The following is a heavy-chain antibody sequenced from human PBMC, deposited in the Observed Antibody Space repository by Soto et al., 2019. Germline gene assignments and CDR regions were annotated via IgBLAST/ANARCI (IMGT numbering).Heavy chain of an antibody. CDR1: GGYISSGGYY. Sequence: SETLSLTCTVSGGYISSGGYYWSWIRQHPGKGLEWIGYIYYSGSTYYNPSLKSRVTISVDTSKNQFSLKLSSVTAADTAVYYCASKPRAAAGHIFDNGGQGTLVTVSS. V-gene: IGHV4-31*03. J-gene: IGHJ4*02. D-gene: IGHD6-13*01. CDR3: ASKPRAAAGHIFDN. CDR2: IYYSGST.